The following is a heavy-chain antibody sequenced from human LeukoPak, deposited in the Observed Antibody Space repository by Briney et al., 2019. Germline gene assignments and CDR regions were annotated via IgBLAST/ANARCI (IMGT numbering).Heavy chain of an antibody. CDR1: GYTFTGYY. J-gene: IGHJ4*02. D-gene: IGHD3-16*01. V-gene: IGHV1-2*04. CDR3: AKAQHGWGVLFDY. Sequence: ASVKVSCKASGYTFTGYYMHWVRQAPGQGLEWMGWINPNSGGTNYAQEFQGWVTMTRDTSISTAYMELSRLRSDDTAVYYCAKAQHGWGVLFDYWGQGTLVTVS. CDR2: INPNSGGT.